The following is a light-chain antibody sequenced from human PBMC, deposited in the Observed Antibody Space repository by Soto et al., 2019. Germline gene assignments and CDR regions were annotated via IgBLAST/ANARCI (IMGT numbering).Light chain of an antibody. CDR2: EVT. J-gene: IGLJ3*02. CDR3: SSFASSNTWV. Sequence: QSALTQPPSASGSPGQSVTISCTGTSSDVGAYNYVSWYQQHAGKAPKLVIYEVTKRPSGVPDRFSGSKSANTASLTVSGLQAEDKADYYCSSFASSNTWVFGGGTELTVL. CDR1: SSDVGAYNY. V-gene: IGLV2-8*01.